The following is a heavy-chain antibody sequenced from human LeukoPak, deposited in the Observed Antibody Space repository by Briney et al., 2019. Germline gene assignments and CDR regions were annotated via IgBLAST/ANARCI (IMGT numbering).Heavy chain of an antibody. CDR1: GFTFSSYG. CDR2: IRYDGSNK. V-gene: IGHV3-30*02. J-gene: IGHJ4*02. Sequence: GGSLRLSCAASGFTFSSYGMHWVRQAPGKGLEWVAFIRYDGSNKYYADSVKGRFTISRDNSKNTLYLQMNSLRAEDTAVYYCARDPEQQLAYFDYWGQGTLVTVSS. D-gene: IGHD6-13*01. CDR3: ARDPEQQLAYFDY.